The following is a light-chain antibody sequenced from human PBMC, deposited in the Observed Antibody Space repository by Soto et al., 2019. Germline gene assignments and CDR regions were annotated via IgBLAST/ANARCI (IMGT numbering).Light chain of an antibody. CDR3: SSYGGSNTVV. Sequence: QSALAQPPSASGSPGQSVTISCTGSSRDVGGYNYVSWYQQHPGKAPKLMIYEVSKRPSGDPDRLSGSKSGNTASLTVSGLQAEDEADYYCSSYGGSNTVVFGGGTKLTVL. V-gene: IGLV2-8*01. CDR1: SRDVGGYNY. CDR2: EVS. J-gene: IGLJ2*01.